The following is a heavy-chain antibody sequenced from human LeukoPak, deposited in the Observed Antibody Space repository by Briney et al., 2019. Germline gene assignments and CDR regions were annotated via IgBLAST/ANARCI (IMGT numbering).Heavy chain of an antibody. J-gene: IGHJ6*03. CDR1: GYTFTSYD. Sequence: ASVKVSCKASGYTFTSYDINWVRQAPGQGLELKGWMNPNSGNTGCAQKFQGRVTMTRNTSISTAYMELSSLRSEDTAVYYCARGRAAEYYYYYMDVWGKGTTVTVSS. V-gene: IGHV1-8*01. CDR3: ARGRAAEYYYYYMDV. D-gene: IGHD2-15*01. CDR2: MNPNSGNT.